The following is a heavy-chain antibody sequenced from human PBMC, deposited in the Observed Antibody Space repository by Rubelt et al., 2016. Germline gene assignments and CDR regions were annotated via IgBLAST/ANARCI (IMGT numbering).Heavy chain of an antibody. J-gene: IGHJ4*02. Sequence: DDGRSQQYADSVKGRFTISRDISMNTLNTLYLQMNSLRAEDTAVYYCAKSPGLSPVVVYFDYWGQGTLVTVSS. CDR3: AKSPGLSPVVVYFDY. D-gene: IGHD2-15*01. CDR2: DDGRSQ. V-gene: IGHV3-33*06.